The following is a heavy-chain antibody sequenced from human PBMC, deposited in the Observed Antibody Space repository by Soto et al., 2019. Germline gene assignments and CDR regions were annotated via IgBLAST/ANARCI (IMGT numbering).Heavy chain of an antibody. D-gene: IGHD3-9*01. V-gene: IGHV4-34*01. CDR1: GGSFSGYY. Sequence: QVQLQQWGAGPLRPLETLSLTCGVSGGSFSGYYWAWIRQSPGKGLEGIGEINDRGSINYNPSLKGRVSMSVDTSTNHYSLNLRSVPAADTAVYYCARESHDILTGPPWVWYFDLWGRGTLVTVSS. J-gene: IGHJ2*01. CDR2: INDRGSI. CDR3: ARESHDILTGPPWVWYFDL.